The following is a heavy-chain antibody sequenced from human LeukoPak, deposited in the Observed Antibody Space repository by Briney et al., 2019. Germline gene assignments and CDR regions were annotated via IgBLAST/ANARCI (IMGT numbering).Heavy chain of an antibody. J-gene: IGHJ6*02. Sequence: GGSLRLSCAASGFTFSSYGMHWVRQAPGKGLEWVSVISYDGSNKYYADSVKGRFTSSRDNSTNTLYLQMNSLRAEDTAVYYCAKDRSAVAGTFRATGMDVWGQGTTVTVSS. CDR2: ISYDGSNK. D-gene: IGHD6-19*01. V-gene: IGHV3-30*18. CDR3: AKDRSAVAGTFRATGMDV. CDR1: GFTFSSYG.